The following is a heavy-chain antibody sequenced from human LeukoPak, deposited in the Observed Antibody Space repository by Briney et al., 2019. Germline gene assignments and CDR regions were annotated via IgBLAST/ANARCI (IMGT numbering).Heavy chain of an antibody. D-gene: IGHD1-26*01. CDR2: IKQDGSGK. CDR3: AKKLYSGSNPVDY. V-gene: IGHV3-7*01. Sequence: AGGSLRLSCIASGFTFSTYWMSWVRQAPGKGLEWVASIKQDGSGKYYVDSVKGRFTISRDNAKNSLYLQMNSLRAEDTAVYYCAKKLYSGSNPVDYWGQGTLVTVSS. CDR1: GFTFSTYW. J-gene: IGHJ4*02.